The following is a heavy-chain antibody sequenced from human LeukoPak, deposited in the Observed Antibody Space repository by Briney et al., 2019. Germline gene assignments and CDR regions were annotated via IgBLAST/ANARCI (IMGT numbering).Heavy chain of an antibody. Sequence: ASVKVSCKASGYTFTSYDINWVRQATGQGLEWMGWMNPNSGNTGYAQKFQGRVTMTRNTSISTAYMELSSLRSEDTAVYYCARGRPLTLRDYYYYGMDVWGQGTTVTVSS. CDR3: ARGRPLTLRDYYYYGMDV. V-gene: IGHV1-8*01. CDR2: MNPNSGNT. J-gene: IGHJ6*02. CDR1: GYTFTSYD.